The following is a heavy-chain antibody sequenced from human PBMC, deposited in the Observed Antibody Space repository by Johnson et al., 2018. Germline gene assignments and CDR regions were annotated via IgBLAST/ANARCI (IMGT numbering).Heavy chain of an antibody. CDR3: ARGGSIFGPPGAFDI. CDR1: GFTFSTYW. Sequence: VQLQESGGGLVQPGGSLRLSCAASGFTFSTYWMHWVRQAPGKGLEWVARINSDAGSINYADSVKGPFTISRDNAKNTLYLQMNSLRDEDTAVYYSARGGSIFGPPGAFDIWGQGTMVTVSS. V-gene: IGHV3-74*01. J-gene: IGHJ3*02. CDR2: INSDAGSI. D-gene: IGHD3-3*01.